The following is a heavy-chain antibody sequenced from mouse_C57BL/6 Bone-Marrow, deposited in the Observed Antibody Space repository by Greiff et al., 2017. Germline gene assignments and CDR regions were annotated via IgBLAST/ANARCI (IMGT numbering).Heavy chain of an antibody. CDR2: ISSGSSTI. CDR3: ARPYIDY. CDR1: GFTFSDYG. Sequence: EVKLVESGGGLVKPGGSLQLSCAASGFTFSDYGMHWVRQAPEKGLEWVAYISSGSSTIYSADTVKGRFTISRDNAKNTLFLQMTSLRSEDTAMYYCARPYIDYWGQGTTLTVSS. V-gene: IGHV5-17*01. J-gene: IGHJ2*01.